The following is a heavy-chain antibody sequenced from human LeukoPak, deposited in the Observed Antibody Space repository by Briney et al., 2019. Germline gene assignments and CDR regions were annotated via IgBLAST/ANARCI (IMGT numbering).Heavy chain of an antibody. D-gene: IGHD1-26*01. J-gene: IGHJ4*02. CDR3: ARVSVITQYNGSPDYFAS. CDR2: ISYDGSNE. CDR1: GFTFSSYV. V-gene: IGHV3-30*04. Sequence: GGSLRLSCAASGFTFSSYVMHWVRQAPGKGLEWVAIISYDGSNEYYADSVKGRFTISRDNSKNTLYLQMNSLRSDDTAVYYCARVSVITQYNGSPDYFASWGQGTLLTVSS.